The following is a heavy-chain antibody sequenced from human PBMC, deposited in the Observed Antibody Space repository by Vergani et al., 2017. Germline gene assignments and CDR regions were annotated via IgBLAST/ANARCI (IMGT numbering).Heavy chain of an antibody. Sequence: QVQLQESGPGLVKPSETLSLTCTVSGGSISSYYWSWIRQPPGKGLEWIGYIYYSGSTNYNPSLKSRVTISVDTSKNQFSLKLSSVTAADTAVYYCARETLGYCSGGSCQTQSWGQGTLVTVSS. CDR3: ARETLGYCSGGSCQTQS. V-gene: IGHV4-59*12. CDR1: GGSISSYY. CDR2: IYYSGST. J-gene: IGHJ4*02. D-gene: IGHD2-15*01.